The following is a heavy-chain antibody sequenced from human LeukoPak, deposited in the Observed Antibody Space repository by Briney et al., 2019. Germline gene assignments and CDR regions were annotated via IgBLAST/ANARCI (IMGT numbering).Heavy chain of an antibody. V-gene: IGHV3-73*01. CDR2: IRSKPNSYAT. D-gene: IGHD3-3*01. CDR1: GFTFSGSA. J-gene: IGHJ4*02. Sequence: GGSLRLSCAASGFTFSGSAMDWVRQASGKGLEWVGRIRSKPNSYATAYAASVTGRFTISRDDSKNTAYLQMNSLKTEDTAVYYCWSGLDYWGQGILVTVSS. CDR3: WSGLDY.